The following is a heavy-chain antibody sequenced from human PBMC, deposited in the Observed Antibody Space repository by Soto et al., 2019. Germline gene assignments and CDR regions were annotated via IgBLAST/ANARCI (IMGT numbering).Heavy chain of an antibody. V-gene: IGHV3-66*01. D-gene: IGHD3-9*01. J-gene: IGHJ3*02. Sequence: EVQLVESGGGLVQPGGSLRLSCAASGFTVSSNYMSWVRQAPGKGLEWVSVIYSGGSTYYADSVKGRFTISRDNSKNTLYLQMNSLRAEDTAVYYCARDSTLPYYDIWTGPTRTSDIWGQGTMVTVSS. CDR1: GFTVSSNY. CDR3: ARDSTLPYYDIWTGPTRTSDI. CDR2: IYSGGST.